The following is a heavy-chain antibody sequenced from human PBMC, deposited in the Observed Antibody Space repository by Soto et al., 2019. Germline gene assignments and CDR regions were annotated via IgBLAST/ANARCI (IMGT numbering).Heavy chain of an antibody. CDR3: XRXXXSSTYYRAYYFDY. Sequence: QLQLQESGPGLMKPSETLSLTCNVSGGSITNSGYYWGWIRQPPGKGLEWIGSIYYSGSTYYSPSLKSRVTISVDTSKNQFSLNLTSVTAADTAVYXXXRXXXSSTYYRAYYFDYWGXGTLVTVSS. J-gene: IGHJ4*01. CDR1: GGSITNSGYY. D-gene: IGHD3-22*01. V-gene: IGHV4-39*01. CDR2: IYYSGST.